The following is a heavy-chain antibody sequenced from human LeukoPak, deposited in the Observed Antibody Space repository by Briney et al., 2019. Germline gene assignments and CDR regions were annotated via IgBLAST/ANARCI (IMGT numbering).Heavy chain of an antibody. CDR2: INHSGST. J-gene: IGHJ4*02. D-gene: IGHD6-19*01. CDR3: ARGQYSSGWYQY. CDR1: GGSFSGYY. V-gene: IGHV4-34*01. Sequence: SETLSLTCAVYGGSFSGYYWSWIRQPPGKGLEWIGEINHSGSTNYNPSLKSRVTISVDTSKNQFSLKLSSVTAAGTAVYYCARGQYSSGWYQYWGQGTLVTVSS.